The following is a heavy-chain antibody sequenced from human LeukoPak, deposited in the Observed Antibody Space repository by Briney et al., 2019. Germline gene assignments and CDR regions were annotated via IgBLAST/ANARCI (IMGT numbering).Heavy chain of an antibody. CDR2: IKQDGSKK. Sequence: GGSLRLSCVASGFPFSSYWMTWVRQAPGKGLEWVANIKQDGSKKSYVDSVKGRFTISRDNAKNSLYLQMNSLRAEDTAIYYCTRVGYIDEGVDYWGQGTLVTVSS. CDR1: GFPFSSYW. J-gene: IGHJ4*02. D-gene: IGHD5-24*01. V-gene: IGHV3-7*04. CDR3: TRVGYIDEGVDY.